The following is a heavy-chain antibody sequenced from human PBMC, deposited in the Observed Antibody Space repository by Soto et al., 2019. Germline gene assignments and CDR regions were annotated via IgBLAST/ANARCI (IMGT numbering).Heavy chain of an antibody. V-gene: IGHV1-69*02. CDR3: AEAQRREQLTKYNACGI. J-gene: IGHJ3*02. D-gene: IGHD6-13*01. Sequence: QVQLVQSGAEVKKPGSSVKVPCKASGGTFSSYTINWVRQAPGQGLEWMGRIIPVLGIANYAQKFQGRVPITAEKSTSTAYMELSSLGSEDTAAYYCAEAQRREQLTKYNACGIWGEGTMVTVAS. CDR2: IIPVLGIA. CDR1: GGTFSSYT.